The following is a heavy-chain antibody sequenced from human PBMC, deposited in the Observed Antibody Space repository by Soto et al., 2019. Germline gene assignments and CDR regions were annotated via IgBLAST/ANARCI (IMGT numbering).Heavy chain of an antibody. D-gene: IGHD5-18*01. Sequence: PGGSLRLSCAASGFTFSSYSMNWVLQAPGKGLEWVSYISSSSSTIYYADSVKGRFTISRDNAKNSLYLQMNSPRAEDTAVYYCARDYSSYGPFDYWGQGTLVTGSS. CDR1: GFTFSSYS. CDR3: ARDYSSYGPFDY. J-gene: IGHJ4*02. V-gene: IGHV3-48*01. CDR2: ISSSSSTI.